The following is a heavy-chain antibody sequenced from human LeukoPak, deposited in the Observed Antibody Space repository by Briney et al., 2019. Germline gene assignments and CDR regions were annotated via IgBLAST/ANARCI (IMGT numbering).Heavy chain of an antibody. J-gene: IGHJ4*02. D-gene: IGHD1-26*01. CDR2: IKEDGSQK. Sequence: GGSLRLSCAASGFTFSSYWMSWVRQAPGRGLEWVANIKEDGSQKNYVDSVKGRFTISRDNAKKSLYLQMISLRAEDTAVYYCARDRPSGSYDYWGQGALVTVSS. CDR3: ARDRPSGSYDY. CDR1: GFTFSSYW. V-gene: IGHV3-7*01.